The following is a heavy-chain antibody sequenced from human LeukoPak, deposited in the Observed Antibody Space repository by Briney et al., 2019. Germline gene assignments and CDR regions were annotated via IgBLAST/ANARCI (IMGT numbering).Heavy chain of an antibody. CDR1: GFTFRNHA. D-gene: IGHD6-19*01. Sequence: SGGSLRLSCAASGFTFRNHAMNWVRQTPGKGLEWVSSISTDGVNTYYADSVKGRFTTSRDTSKDTLYLQMNSLSAEDTAVYYCARCTKYTTGWCNWFDPWGQGTLVTVSS. V-gene: IGHV3-23*01. CDR3: ARCTKYTTGWCNWFDP. CDR2: ISTDGVNT. J-gene: IGHJ5*02.